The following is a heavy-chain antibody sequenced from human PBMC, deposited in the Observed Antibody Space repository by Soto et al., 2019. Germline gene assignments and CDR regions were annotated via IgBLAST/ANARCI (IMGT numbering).Heavy chain of an antibody. CDR3: AKDWRDGSAYLPDY. Sequence: QVQLVESGGGVVQPGRSLRLSCAVSGFTFSYYGMHWVRQAPGKGLEWVAVMAYDGSKTFYADSVKGRFTISRDNSKNTLYLQKNSLRAEDTAVYYCAKDWRDGSAYLPDYWGQGTLVTVSS. CDR2: MAYDGSKT. V-gene: IGHV3-30*18. D-gene: IGHD3-22*01. CDR1: GFTFSYYG. J-gene: IGHJ4*02.